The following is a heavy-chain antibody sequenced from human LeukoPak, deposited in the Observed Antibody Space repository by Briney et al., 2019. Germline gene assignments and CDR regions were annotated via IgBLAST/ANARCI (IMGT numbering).Heavy chain of an antibody. Sequence: SETLSLTCTVSGGSISSHYWSWIRQPPGKGLEWIGYIYYSGSTNYNPSLKSRVTISVDMSKNQFSLKLSSVTAADTAVYYCARAPITVDYYYYYMDVWGKGTTVTVSS. J-gene: IGHJ6*03. CDR2: IYYSGST. V-gene: IGHV4-59*11. CDR1: GGSISSHY. D-gene: IGHD1-14*01. CDR3: ARAPITVDYYYYYMDV.